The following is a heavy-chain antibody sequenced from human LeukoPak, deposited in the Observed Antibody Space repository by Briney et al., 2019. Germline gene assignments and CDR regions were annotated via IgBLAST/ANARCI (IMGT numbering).Heavy chain of an antibody. D-gene: IGHD4-17*01. CDR3: AKDRKHDYGDYGPDY. J-gene: IGHJ4*02. CDR2: ISGSGGST. CDR1: GFTFSRCS. Sequence: GGSLRLSCAASGFTFSRCSMSWVRQAPGKGLEWVSAISGSGGSTYYADSVKGRFTISRDNSKNTLYLQMNSLRAEDTAVYYCAKDRKHDYGDYGPDYWGQGTLVTVSS. V-gene: IGHV3-23*01.